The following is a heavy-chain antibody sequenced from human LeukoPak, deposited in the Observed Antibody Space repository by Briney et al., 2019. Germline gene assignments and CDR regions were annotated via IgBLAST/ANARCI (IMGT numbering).Heavy chain of an antibody. D-gene: IGHD4-17*01. V-gene: IGHV3-23*01. CDR2: ISGSGGST. CDR1: GFKFSSYA. CDR3: ARGKDYGDSPFDY. J-gene: IGHJ4*02. Sequence: GGSLRLSCAASGFKFSSYAITWVRQAPGKGLEWVSSISGSGGSTYYADSVKGQFTISRDNAKNSLYLQMNSLRDEDTAVYYCARGKDYGDSPFDYWGQGTLVTVSS.